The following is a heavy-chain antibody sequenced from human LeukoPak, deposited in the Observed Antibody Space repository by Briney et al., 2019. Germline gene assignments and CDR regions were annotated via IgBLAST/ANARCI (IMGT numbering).Heavy chain of an antibody. J-gene: IGHJ4*02. Sequence: GGSLRLSCAASGFTFSAYAMNWVRQAPGKGLEWVSYISAGGGTPYYADSVKGRFTTSSDNSNKTLYLQMSSLRADDTALYYCGKDVTTEGRGYWGQGTLVTVSS. CDR3: GKDVTTEGRGY. CDR2: ISAGGGTP. D-gene: IGHD3-22*01. CDR1: GFTFSAYA. V-gene: IGHV3-23*01.